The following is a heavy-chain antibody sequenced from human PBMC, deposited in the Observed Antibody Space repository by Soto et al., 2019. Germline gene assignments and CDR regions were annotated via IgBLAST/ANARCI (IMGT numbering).Heavy chain of an antibody. Sequence: SETLSLTCTVSGGSISSGGYYWSWIRQHPGKGLEWIGYIYYSGSTYYNPSLKSRVTISVDTSKNQFSLKLSSVTAADTAVYYCARSGSGDRPDYYYYYGMDVWGQGTTVTVSS. CDR2: IYYSGST. D-gene: IGHD7-27*01. CDR3: ARSGSGDRPDYYYYYGMDV. CDR1: GGSISSGGYY. V-gene: IGHV4-31*03. J-gene: IGHJ6*02.